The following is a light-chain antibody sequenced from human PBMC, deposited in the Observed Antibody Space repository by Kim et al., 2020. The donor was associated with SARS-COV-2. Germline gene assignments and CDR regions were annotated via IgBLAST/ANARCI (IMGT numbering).Light chain of an antibody. CDR1: QGISFS. V-gene: IGKV1-6*01. J-gene: IGKJ1*01. Sequence: ASVGDRVTITCRASQGISFSLGWYQQKPGKAPKLLIYAASILQSGVPARFSGSGSSTDFTLTISSLQPEDFATYYCLQDYNYPWTFGQGTKVDIK. CDR2: AAS. CDR3: LQDYNYPWT.